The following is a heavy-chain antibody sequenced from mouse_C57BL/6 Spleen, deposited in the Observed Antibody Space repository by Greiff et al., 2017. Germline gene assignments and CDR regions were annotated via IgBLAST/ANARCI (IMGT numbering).Heavy chain of an antibody. CDR2: LWGVGST. Sequence: VKLQESGPGLVAPSQSLSITCTVSGFSLTSYGVDWVRQSPGKGLEWLGVLWGVGSTNYNSAINSRLRISKDNSKDQVFLKMNRLQTDDTAMYYCARSVITEVEGGAMDDWGQGTSVTVSS. CDR1: GFSLTSYG. V-gene: IGHV2-6*01. J-gene: IGHJ4*01. D-gene: IGHD1-1*01. CDR3: ARSVITEVEGGAMDD.